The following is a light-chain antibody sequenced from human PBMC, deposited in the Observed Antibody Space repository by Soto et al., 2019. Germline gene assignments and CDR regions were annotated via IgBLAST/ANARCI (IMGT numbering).Light chain of an antibody. J-gene: IGLJ1*01. CDR2: DVT. V-gene: IGLV2-14*01. CDR1: SSDVGGYNY. CDR3: SSYTSSSPRV. Sequence: QSVLTQPASVSGSPGQSITISCTGTSSDVGGYNYVSWYQQHPGKAPKLMIYDVTTRPSGVSNRFSGSKSGNTASLTISGLQPEDEADSYCSSYTSSSPRVSGTGTKVTVL.